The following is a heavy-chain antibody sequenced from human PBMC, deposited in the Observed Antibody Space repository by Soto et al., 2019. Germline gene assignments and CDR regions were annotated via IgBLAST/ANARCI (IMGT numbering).Heavy chain of an antibody. J-gene: IGHJ6*02. CDR3: AKGDGFILAV. V-gene: IGHV3-53*02. CDR2: TNTGGTT. CDR1: GFTVNSNY. D-gene: IGHD1-26*01. Sequence: EVQVLATGGGLIQPGGSLRLSCAASGFTVNSNYMSWVRQAPGEGLQWVSITNTGGTTYYADSVKGRFTVSRDNSKNTMSLQMNSLRAEATAVYYCAKGDGFILAVWGQGTTVSVSS.